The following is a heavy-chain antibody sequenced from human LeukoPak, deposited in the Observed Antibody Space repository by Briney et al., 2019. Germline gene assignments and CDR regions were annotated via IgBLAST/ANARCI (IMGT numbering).Heavy chain of an antibody. J-gene: IGHJ4*02. CDR1: GFTFSTYW. Sequence: GGSLRLSCAASGFTFSTYWMSWVRQAPGKGLEWVANIKQDGSEKYYVDSVKGRFTVSRDNAKNSLYLQMNSLRAEDTAVYYCASGWDLRPYCFDYWGRGTLVTVSS. D-gene: IGHD1-26*01. V-gene: IGHV3-7*01. CDR3: ASGWDLRPYCFDY. CDR2: IKQDGSEK.